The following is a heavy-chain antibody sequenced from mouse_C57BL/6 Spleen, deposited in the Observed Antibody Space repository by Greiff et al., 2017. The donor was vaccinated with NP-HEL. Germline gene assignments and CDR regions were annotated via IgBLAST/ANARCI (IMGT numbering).Heavy chain of an antibody. J-gene: IGHJ4*01. CDR1: GFTFSDYY. Sequence: EVKLMESEGGLVQPGSSMKLSCTASGFTFSDYYMAWVRQVPEKGLEWVANINYDGSSTYYLDSLKSRFIISRDNAKNILYLQMSSLKSEDTATYYCARDQGFPYAMDYWGQGTSVTVSS. CDR3: ARDQGFPYAMDY. CDR2: INYDGSST. D-gene: IGHD3-2*02. V-gene: IGHV5-16*01.